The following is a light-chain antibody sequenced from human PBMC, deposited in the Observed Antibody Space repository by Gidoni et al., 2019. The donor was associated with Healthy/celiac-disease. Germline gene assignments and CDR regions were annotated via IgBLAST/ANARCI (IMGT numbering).Light chain of an antibody. J-gene: IGKJ4*01. V-gene: IGKV2-28*01. CDR3: LQALQTPLT. CDR2: LGS. Sequence: DSVMTQYPLSLPVTPGEPASISCRSSQSLLHSNGYNYLDWYLQKPGQSPQLLIYLGSTRASGVPDRFSGSGSGTDFTLTISRVEAEDVGVYYCLQALQTPLTFGGGTKVEIK. CDR1: QSLLHSNGYNY.